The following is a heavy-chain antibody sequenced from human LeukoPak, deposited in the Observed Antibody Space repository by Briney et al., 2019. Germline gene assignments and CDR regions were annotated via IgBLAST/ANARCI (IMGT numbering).Heavy chain of an antibody. V-gene: IGHV3-21*01. CDR1: GFSFSSYW. D-gene: IGHD3-3*02. J-gene: IGHJ4*02. Sequence: PGGSLRLSCAVSGFSFSSYWMSWVRQAPGKGLEWVSSISGSGSYIYYADSVKGRFTISRDNAKNSLFLQMNSLRAEDTAIYYCASHFWNYYRIDYWGQGILVTVSS. CDR3: ASHFWNYYRIDY. CDR2: ISGSGSYI.